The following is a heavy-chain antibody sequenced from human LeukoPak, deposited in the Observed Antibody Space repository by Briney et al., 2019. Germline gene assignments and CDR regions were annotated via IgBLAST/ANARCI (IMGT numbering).Heavy chain of an antibody. V-gene: IGHV4-59*01. J-gene: IGHJ4*02. CDR2: IYYSGST. CDR1: GGSISSYY. Sequence: PSETLSHTCTVSGGSISSYYWSWIRQPPGKGLEWIGYIYYSGSTNYNPSLKSRVTISVDTSKNQFSLKLSSVTAADTAVYYCASGEQQLAYYFDYWGQGTLVTVSS. CDR3: ASGEQQLAYYFDY. D-gene: IGHD6-13*01.